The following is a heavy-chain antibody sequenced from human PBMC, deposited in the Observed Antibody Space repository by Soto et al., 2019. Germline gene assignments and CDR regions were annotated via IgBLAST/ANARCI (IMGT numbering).Heavy chain of an antibody. CDR2: IYHSGST. CDR3: ARGRGKLGFDH. Sequence: QLQLQESGSGLVKPSQTLSLTCAVSGGSISSGGYSWSWIRQPPGKGLEWIGYIYHSGSTYYNPSLNSQVTISAGMSKQQFCLKLSSVTAADTAVYDCARGRGKLGFDHCRHGTLDTVSA. CDR1: GGSISSGGYS. V-gene: IGHV4-30-2*01. J-gene: IGHJ5*02.